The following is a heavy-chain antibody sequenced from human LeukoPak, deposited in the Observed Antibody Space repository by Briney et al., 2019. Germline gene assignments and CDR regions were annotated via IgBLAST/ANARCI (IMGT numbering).Heavy chain of an antibody. V-gene: IGHV4-38-2*02. Sequence: SETLSLTCTVSGYSISSGYYCGWIRQPPEKGLEWIGSVYHSGSTYYNPSLKSRVTISMDKSKNQFSLKLTAVTAADTAVYYCGSQKEWSLTEYHFDYWGQGTLVTVSS. D-gene: IGHD3-3*01. J-gene: IGHJ4*02. CDR3: GSQKEWSLTEYHFDY. CDR1: GYSISSGYY. CDR2: VYHSGST.